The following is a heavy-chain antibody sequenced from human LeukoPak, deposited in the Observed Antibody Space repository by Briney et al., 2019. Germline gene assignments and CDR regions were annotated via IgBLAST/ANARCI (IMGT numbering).Heavy chain of an antibody. V-gene: IGHV4-34*01. J-gene: IGHJ4*02. CDR3: ATRGYSGYDYGFDY. Sequence: PSETLSLTCAVYGGSFSGYYWSWMLHPPGKELEWIGEINHSGSTNYNPSLKSRVTISVDTSKNQFSLKLSSVTAADTAVYYCATRGYSGYDYGFDYWGQGTLVTVSS. D-gene: IGHD5-12*01. CDR2: INHSGST. CDR1: GGSFSGYY.